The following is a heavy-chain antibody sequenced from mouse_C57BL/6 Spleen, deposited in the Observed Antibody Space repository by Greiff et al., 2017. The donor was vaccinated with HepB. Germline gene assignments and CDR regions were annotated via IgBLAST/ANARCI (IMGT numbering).Heavy chain of an antibody. CDR3: ARSYYSNYWFAY. CDR2: IYPGDGDT. D-gene: IGHD2-5*01. CDR1: GYAFSSYW. Sequence: VQLQQSGAELVKPGASVKISCKASGYAFSSYWMNWVKQRPGKGLEWIGQIYPGDGDTNYNGKFKGKATLTADKSSSTAYMQLSSLTSEDSAVYFCARSYYSNYWFAYWGQGTLVTVSA. V-gene: IGHV1-80*01. J-gene: IGHJ3*01.